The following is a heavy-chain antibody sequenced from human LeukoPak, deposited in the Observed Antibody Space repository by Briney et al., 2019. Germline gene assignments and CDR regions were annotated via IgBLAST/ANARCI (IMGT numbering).Heavy chain of an antibody. V-gene: IGHV1-69*13. J-gene: IGHJ4*02. CDR1: GGTFSSYA. CDR2: IIPIFGTA. Sequence: SVKVSCKASGGTFSSYAISWGRQAPGQGLEWMGGIIPIFGTANYAQKFQGRVTITADESTSTAYMELSSLRSEDTAVYYCARVTMARGVIINALGYWGQGTLVTVSS. CDR3: ARVTMARGVIINALGY. D-gene: IGHD3-10*01.